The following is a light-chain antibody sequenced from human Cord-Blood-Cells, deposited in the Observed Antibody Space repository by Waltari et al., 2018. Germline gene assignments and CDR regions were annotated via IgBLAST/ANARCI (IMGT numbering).Light chain of an antibody. CDR1: QSVSSY. J-gene: IGKJ4*01. Sequence: EIVLTQSPATLSLSPRERATLSCRASQSVSSYLAWYQQKPGQAHRLLIYDASNRATGIPARFSGSGSGTDFTLTISSLEPEDFAVYYCQQRSNWLTFGGGTKVEIK. CDR3: QQRSNWLT. CDR2: DAS. V-gene: IGKV3-11*01.